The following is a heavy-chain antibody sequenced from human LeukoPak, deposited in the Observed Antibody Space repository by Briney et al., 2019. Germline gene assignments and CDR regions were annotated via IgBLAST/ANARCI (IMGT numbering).Heavy chain of an antibody. CDR3: ARDPLMMIPAAMQSDGSVNNWFDP. Sequence: ASVKVSCKASGGTFSSYAISWVRQAPGQGLEWMGGIIPIFGTANYAQKFQGRVTITADESTSTAYMELSSLRSEDTAVYYCARDPLMMIPAAMQSDGSVNNWFDPWGQGTLVTVSS. D-gene: IGHD2-2*01. CDR2: IIPIFGTA. V-gene: IGHV1-69*13. CDR1: GGTFSSYA. J-gene: IGHJ5*02.